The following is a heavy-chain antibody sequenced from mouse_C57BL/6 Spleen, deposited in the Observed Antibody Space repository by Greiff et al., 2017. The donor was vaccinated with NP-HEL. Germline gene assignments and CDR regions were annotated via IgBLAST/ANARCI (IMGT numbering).Heavy chain of an antibody. CDR2: FYPGSGSI. D-gene: IGHD1-2*01. V-gene: IGHV1-62-2*01. CDR3: ARHEDRLLYFDD. Sequence: VQLQQSGAELVKPGASVKLSCTASGYTFTEYTIHWVQQRSGQGLEWIGWFYPGSGSIKYNEKFKDKATLTADKSSSTVYMELSRLTSEDSAVYFRARHEDRLLYFDDWGKGTTLTVSS. CDR1: GYTFTEYT. J-gene: IGHJ2*01.